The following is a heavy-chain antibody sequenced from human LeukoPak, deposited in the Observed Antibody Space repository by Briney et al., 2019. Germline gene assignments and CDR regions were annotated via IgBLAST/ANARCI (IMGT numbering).Heavy chain of an antibody. J-gene: IGHJ4*02. CDR2: ISGSGGIT. V-gene: IGHV3-23*01. CDR3: AKGVPYWSTTSCHFDY. D-gene: IGHD2-2*01. Sequence: PGGSLRLSCAPSGFTFSSYAMSWVRQAPGKGLGWGSAISGSGGITYYADSVKGRFTISRDNSKNTLYLQLNSLRAEDTAVYYCAKGVPYWSTTSCHFDYWGQGTLVTVSS. CDR1: GFTFSSYA.